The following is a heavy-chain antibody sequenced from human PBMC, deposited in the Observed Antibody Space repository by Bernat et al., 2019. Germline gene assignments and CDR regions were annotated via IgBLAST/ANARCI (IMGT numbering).Heavy chain of an antibody. CDR3: ARDLAVAGSHDY. V-gene: IGHV1-2*02. D-gene: IGHD6-19*01. CDR2: INPNSGGT. J-gene: IGHJ4*02. CDR1: GYTFTGYY. Sequence: QVQLVQSGAEVKKPGASVKVSCKASGYTFTGYYMHWVRQAPGQGLEWMGWINPNSGGTNYAQKCQGRVTMTRDTSIITAYMELSRLRSDDTAVYYCARDLAVAGSHDYWGQGTLVTVAA.